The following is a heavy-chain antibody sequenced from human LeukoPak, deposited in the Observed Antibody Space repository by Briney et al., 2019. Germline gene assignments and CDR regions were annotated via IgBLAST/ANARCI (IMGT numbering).Heavy chain of an antibody. Sequence: SETLSLTCTVSNDSISSGDYYWNWIRQPPGKGLEWIGYIFHRGGTSYNPSLKSRILFSVDTSQNQFSLKLSSVTAADTAVYYCARGHQSNNWNYGPPSYYYYYYMDVWGKGTTVTVSS. CDR3: ARGHQSNNWNYGPPSYYYYYYMDV. D-gene: IGHD1-7*01. J-gene: IGHJ6*03. CDR2: IFHRGGT. CDR1: NDSISSGDYY. V-gene: IGHV4-30-4*02.